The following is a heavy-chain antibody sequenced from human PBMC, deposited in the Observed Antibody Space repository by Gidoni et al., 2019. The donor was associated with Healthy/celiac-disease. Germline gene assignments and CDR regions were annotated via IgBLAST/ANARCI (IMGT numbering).Heavy chain of an antibody. CDR1: GGSISSSSYY. V-gene: IGHV4-39*07. CDR2: IYYSGST. CDR3: AREVGGDIVVVVAAMTPYFDY. D-gene: IGHD2-15*01. Sequence: QLQLQESGPGLVKPSETLSLTCTVSGGSISSSSYYWGWIRQPPGKGPEWIGSIYYSGSTNYNPSLKSRVTISVDTSKNQFSLKLSSVTAADTAVYYCAREVGGDIVVVVAAMTPYFDYWGQGTLVTVSS. J-gene: IGHJ4*02.